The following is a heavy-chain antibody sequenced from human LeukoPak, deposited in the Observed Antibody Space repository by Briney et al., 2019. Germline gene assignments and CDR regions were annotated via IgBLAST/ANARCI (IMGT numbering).Heavy chain of an antibody. CDR1: GFTFNSYG. J-gene: IGHJ4*02. Sequence: PGGSLRLSCAASGFTFNSYGMTWVRQAPGKGVEWVSYISSSSSTIYYADSVKGRFTISRDNAKNSLYLQMNSLRAEDTALYYCARVSDISVAAYFDYWGQGTLVTVSS. CDR2: ISSSSSTI. D-gene: IGHD6-19*01. CDR3: ARVSDISVAAYFDY. V-gene: IGHV3-48*04.